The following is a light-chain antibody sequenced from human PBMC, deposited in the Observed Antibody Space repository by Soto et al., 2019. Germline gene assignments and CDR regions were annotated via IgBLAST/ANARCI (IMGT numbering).Light chain of an antibody. Sequence: ETVMTQSPATLSVSPGERATLSCRASQSVSSNLAWYQQKPGQAPRLLIYGASTRATGIPARFSGSGSGTEYTLTISSPQSEDSAVYFCQQYNDWPPVTFGQGTKVEIK. V-gene: IGKV3-15*01. CDR3: QQYNDWPPVT. CDR2: GAS. CDR1: QSVSSN. J-gene: IGKJ1*01.